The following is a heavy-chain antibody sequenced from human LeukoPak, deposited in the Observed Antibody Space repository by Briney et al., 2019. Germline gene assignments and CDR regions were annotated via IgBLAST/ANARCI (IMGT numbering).Heavy chain of an antibody. CDR1: GGVFRDFW. D-gene: IGHD3-9*01. V-gene: IGHV3-15*01. CDR2: IKSKVDGGTT. CDR3: VTDPPMTGGRWFDP. J-gene: IGHJ5*02. Sequence: GGSLRLSCTVSGGVFRDFWMTWVRQAPGKGPEWLGRIKSKVDGGTTDYAPAVKGRVTISRDDSRNTLFLQMNSLKVEDTAVDYCVTDPPMTGGRWFDPWGQGTLVTVSS.